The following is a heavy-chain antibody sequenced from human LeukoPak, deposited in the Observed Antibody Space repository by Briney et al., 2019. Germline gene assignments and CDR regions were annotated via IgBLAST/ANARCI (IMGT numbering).Heavy chain of an antibody. D-gene: IGHD6-6*01. Sequence: GGSLRLSCGASGFTFTNYRMSWVRQAPGKGLEWVANIKQDGSEKYYVDSVVGRFTISRDNAKNSLSLQMNSLRGEDTAVYYCVRALGSSSADYWGQGTLVTVSS. V-gene: IGHV3-7*01. CDR2: IKQDGSEK. CDR3: VRALGSSSADY. J-gene: IGHJ4*02. CDR1: GFTFTNYR.